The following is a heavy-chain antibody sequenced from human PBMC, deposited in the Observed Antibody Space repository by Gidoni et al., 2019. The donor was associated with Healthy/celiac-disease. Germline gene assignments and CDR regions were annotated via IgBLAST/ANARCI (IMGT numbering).Heavy chain of an antibody. J-gene: IGHJ6*02. CDR3: AKRSMVRGGTHKYHYYYCGMDV. D-gene: IGHD3-10*01. Sequence: EVQLLESGGGSVQPGGSLRLSCAVSRFTFSRHAMSWSRQAPGQGLEWVSAISGSGGRTYSADSVKGRCTIYRDNSKNTLYLQMNSLRAEDTAVYYCAKRSMVRGGTHKYHYYYCGMDVWGQGTTVTVSS. V-gene: IGHV3-23*01. CDR2: ISGSGGRT. CDR1: RFTFSRHA.